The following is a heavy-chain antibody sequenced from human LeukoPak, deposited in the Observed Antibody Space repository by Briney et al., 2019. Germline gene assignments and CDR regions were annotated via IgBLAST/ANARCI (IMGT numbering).Heavy chain of an antibody. CDR1: GFTFSSYW. CDR2: IKQGGSEK. J-gene: IGHJ4*02. D-gene: IGHD1-26*01. Sequence: GGSLRLSCAASGFTFSSYWMRWVRQAPGKGLEWVANIKQGGSEKYYVDSVKGRFTISGDNAKNSLYLQMNSLRAEDTAVYYCAKYSGSYYLSSDYWGQGTLVTVSS. V-gene: IGHV3-7*01. CDR3: AKYSGSYYLSSDY.